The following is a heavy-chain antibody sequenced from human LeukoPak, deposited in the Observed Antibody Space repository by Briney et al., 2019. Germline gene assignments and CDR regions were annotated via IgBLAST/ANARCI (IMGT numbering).Heavy chain of an antibody. D-gene: IGHD3-9*01. CDR2: INHSGST. CDR3: ARSSTGILTGYYYYYGMDV. J-gene: IGHJ6*02. CDR1: GGSFSGYY. V-gene: IGHV4-34*01. Sequence: SETLSLTCAVSGGSFSGYYWSWIRQPPGKGLEWIGEINHSGSTNYNPSLKSRVTISVDTSKNQFSLKLSSVTAADTAVYYCARSSTGILTGYYYYYGMDVWGQGTTVTVSS.